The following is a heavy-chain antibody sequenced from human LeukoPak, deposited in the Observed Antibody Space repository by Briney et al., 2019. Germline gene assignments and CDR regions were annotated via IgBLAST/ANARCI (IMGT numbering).Heavy chain of an antibody. CDR1: GFTFTNYA. CDR3: ARALRSPTSFDY. Sequence: PGGSLRLSCAASGFTFTNYAMHWVRQAPGKGLEYVSAISSNGDRTYYANSVKGRFTISRDNSKNTLYLQMGSLRAEDMAVYYCARALRSPTSFDYWGQGTLVTVSS. D-gene: IGHD4-17*01. CDR2: ISSNGDRT. V-gene: IGHV3-64*01. J-gene: IGHJ4*02.